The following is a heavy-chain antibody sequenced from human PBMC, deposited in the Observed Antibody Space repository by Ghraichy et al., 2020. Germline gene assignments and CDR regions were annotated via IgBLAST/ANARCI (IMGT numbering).Heavy chain of an antibody. V-gene: IGHV3-48*01. CDR3: ARATRDGYDY. D-gene: IGHD5-24*01. CDR2: ISSGSDSM. Sequence: GGSLRLSCAASGLTFSTYGMNWVRQAPGKGLEWVSYISSGSDSMYYADSVKGLFTISRDNARNSLYLQMNSLRAEDTAVYYCARATRDGYDYWGQGTLVTVSS. J-gene: IGHJ4*02. CDR1: GLTFSTYG.